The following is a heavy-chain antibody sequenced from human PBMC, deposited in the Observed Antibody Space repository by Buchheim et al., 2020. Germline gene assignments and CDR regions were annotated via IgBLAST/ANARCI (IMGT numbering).Heavy chain of an antibody. CDR2: ISYDGSNK. V-gene: IGHV3-30*18. CDR1: GFTFSSYG. Sequence: QVQLVESGGGVVQPGRSLRLSCAASGFTFSSYGMHWVRQAPGKGLEWVAVISYDGSNKYYADSVKGRFTISRDNFKNKLYLQMNSLRAEDTAVYYCAKEREHRLTDYWGQGTL. D-gene: IGHD1/OR15-1a*01. J-gene: IGHJ4*02. CDR3: AKEREHRLTDY.